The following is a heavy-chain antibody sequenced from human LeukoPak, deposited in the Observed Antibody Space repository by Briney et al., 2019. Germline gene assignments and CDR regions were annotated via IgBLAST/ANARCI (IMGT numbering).Heavy chain of an antibody. CDR1: GFTFDDYA. D-gene: IGHD6-19*01. J-gene: IGHJ4*02. CDR3: AKDIRATSVAGTSGFDN. V-gene: IGHV3-9*01. Sequence: PGGSLRLSCAASGFTFDDYAMHWVRQAPGKGLEWVPGISWNSGEIVYADSVKGRFTISRDNAKNSLYLQMNSLRAEDTALYYCAKDIRATSVAGTSGFDNWGQGTLVTVSS. CDR2: ISWNSGEI.